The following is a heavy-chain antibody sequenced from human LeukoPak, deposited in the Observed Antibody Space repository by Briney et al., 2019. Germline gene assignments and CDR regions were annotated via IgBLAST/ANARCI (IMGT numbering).Heavy chain of an antibody. CDR1: GITVSSNY. CDR3: ARGTV. Sequence: GGSLRLSCAASGITVSSNYMSWVRQAPGKGLEWVANIKQDGSEKYYVDSVKGRFTISRDNAKNSLYLQMNSLRAEDTAVYYCARGTVRGQGTLVTVSS. J-gene: IGHJ4*02. V-gene: IGHV3-7*05. CDR2: IKQDGSEK.